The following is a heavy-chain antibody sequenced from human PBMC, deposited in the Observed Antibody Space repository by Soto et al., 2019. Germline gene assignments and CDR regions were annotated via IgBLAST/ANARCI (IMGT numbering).Heavy chain of an antibody. CDR2: ISTYNGDT. D-gene: IGHD1-26*01. CDR1: GYTFTTSG. V-gene: IGHV1-18*01. CDR3: ARQGSWPYYYYGLDV. J-gene: IGHJ6*02. Sequence: QVQLVQSGPEVRKPGASVKVSCEASGYTFTTSGISWVRQVPGQGLEWMGWISTYNGDTNSAQNFQGRGLQTADTSTGTAYMELMSLKSDGTAVYYCARQGSWPYYYYGLDVWGQGTTVTVSS.